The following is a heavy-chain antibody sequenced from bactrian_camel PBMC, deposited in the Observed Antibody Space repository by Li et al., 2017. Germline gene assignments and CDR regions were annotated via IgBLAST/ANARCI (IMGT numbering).Heavy chain of an antibody. Sequence: LRLSCAASGFTFSSYDMSWARQAPGKGLEWVSSIYTGGVSTYYGDPVKGRFTISKDIAKNTVYLQMNSLLPEDTAVYYCAAADLEVAVAFAFWGQGTQVTVS. CDR1: GFTFSSYD. J-gene: IGHJ4*01. CDR3: AAADLEVAVAFAF. CDR2: IYTGGVST. D-gene: IGHD6*01. V-gene: IGHV3S40*01.